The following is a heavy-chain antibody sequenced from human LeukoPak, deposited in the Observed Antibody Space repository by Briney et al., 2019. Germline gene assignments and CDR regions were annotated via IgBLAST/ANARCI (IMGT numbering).Heavy chain of an antibody. CDR2: IYYSGST. V-gene: IGHV4-59*08. Sequence: SETLSLTCSVSGGSISNYYWSWIRQPPGKGLEWIGYIYYSGSTNYNPSLKSRVTISVDTSKNQFSLKLSSVTAADTAVYYCARQRGNSNYDLFGYWGQGTLVTVSS. CDR1: GGSISNYY. D-gene: IGHD4-11*01. J-gene: IGHJ4*02. CDR3: ARQRGNSNYDLFGY.